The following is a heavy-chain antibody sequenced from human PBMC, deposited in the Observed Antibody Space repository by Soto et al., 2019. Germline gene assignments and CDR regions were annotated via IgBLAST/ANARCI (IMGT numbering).Heavy chain of an antibody. D-gene: IGHD3-16*01. Sequence: GGSLRLSCLASGFGFNSFNMNWIRGAPGRGLGRCASISESGENIYYGVSVQGRFTLARDNSKRPVFLDLSSLRVEDTAGYYCARDLGLLKSLFDYWGQGALVTVS. CDR3: ARDLGLLKSLFDY. J-gene: IGHJ4*02. CDR1: GFGFNSFN. V-gene: IGHV3-21*01. CDR2: ISESGENI.